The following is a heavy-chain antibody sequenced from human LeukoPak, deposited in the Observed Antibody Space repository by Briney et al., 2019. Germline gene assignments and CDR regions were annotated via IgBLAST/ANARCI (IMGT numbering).Heavy chain of an antibody. J-gene: IGHJ5*02. CDR2: ISAYNGNT. D-gene: IGHD6-19*01. Sequence: ASVKVSCKASGYTFTSYGISWVRQAPGQGLEWMGWISAYNGNTNYAQKLQGRVTMTTDTSTSTAYMELRSLRSDDTAVYYCARDHNAAGYSSGWYDNWFDPWGQGTLATVSS. V-gene: IGHV1-18*01. CDR3: ARDHNAAGYSSGWYDNWFDP. CDR1: GYTFTSYG.